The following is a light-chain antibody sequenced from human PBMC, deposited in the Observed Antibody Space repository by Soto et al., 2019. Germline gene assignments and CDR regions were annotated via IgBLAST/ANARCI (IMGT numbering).Light chain of an antibody. Sequence: QSVLTQPASVSGSPGQSITISCTGTSSDVGGYNYVSWYQQHPGKAPKLMIYEVSNRPSGVSNRFSGSKSGNTASLTISGLQAEDEADYYRSSYTSSSTPYVFGTGTKVTV. CDR3: SSYTSSSTPYV. CDR2: EVS. CDR1: SSDVGGYNY. V-gene: IGLV2-14*01. J-gene: IGLJ1*01.